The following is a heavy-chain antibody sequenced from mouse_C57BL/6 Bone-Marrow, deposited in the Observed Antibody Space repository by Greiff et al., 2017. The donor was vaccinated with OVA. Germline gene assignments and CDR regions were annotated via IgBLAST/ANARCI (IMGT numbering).Heavy chain of an antibody. CDR1: GFTFSSYT. CDR3: ASPRWTAQATYAMDY. Sequence: EVQRVESGGGLVKPGGSLKLSCAASGFTFSSYTMSWVRQTPEKRLEWVATISGGGGNTYYPDSVKGRFTISRDNAKNTLYLQMSSLRSEDTALYYCASPRWTAQATYAMDYWGQGTSVTVSS. D-gene: IGHD3-2*02. V-gene: IGHV5-9*01. J-gene: IGHJ4*01. CDR2: ISGGGGNT.